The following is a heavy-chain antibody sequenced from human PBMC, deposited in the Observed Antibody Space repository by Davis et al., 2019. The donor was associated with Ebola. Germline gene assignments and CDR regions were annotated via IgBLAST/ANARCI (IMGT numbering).Heavy chain of an antibody. J-gene: IGHJ6*02. Sequence: PGGSLRLSCAASGFSLDIYRMHWVRQAPGKGLEWVSCISSGSTHIYYADSVKGRVTIYRDNAKNSLYLQMISLRVEDTAVYYCARDTRADSYVPHYYGMDVWGQGTTVTVSS. CDR3: ARDTRADSYVPHYYGMDV. CDR1: GFSLDIYR. V-gene: IGHV3-21*01. CDR2: ISSGSTHI. D-gene: IGHD3-16*01.